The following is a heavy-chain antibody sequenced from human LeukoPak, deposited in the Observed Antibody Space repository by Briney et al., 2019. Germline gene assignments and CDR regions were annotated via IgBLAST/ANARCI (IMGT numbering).Heavy chain of an antibody. CDR3: APKLELKPS. V-gene: IGHV3-48*01. Sequence: GGSLRLSCAASGFTFSSYAMSWVRQAPGKGLEWVSYISSSSSTIYYADSAKGRFTISRDNAKNSLYLQMNSLRAEDTAVYYCAPKLELKPSWGQGTLVTVSS. CDR1: GFTFSSYA. D-gene: IGHD1-7*01. J-gene: IGHJ5*02. CDR2: ISSSSSTI.